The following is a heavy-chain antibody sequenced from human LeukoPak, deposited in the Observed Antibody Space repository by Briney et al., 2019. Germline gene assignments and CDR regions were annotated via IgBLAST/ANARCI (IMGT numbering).Heavy chain of an antibody. CDR3: ARMPTGGLRIH. CDR2: IYYSGST. V-gene: IGHV4-39*01. D-gene: IGHD3-16*01. Sequence: SETLSLTCTVSGGSISSSSYYWGWIRQPPGKGLEWIGSIYYSGSTYYNPSLKSRVTISVDTSKNQFSLKLSSVTAADTAVYYCARMPTGGLRIHWGQGTLVTVSS. J-gene: IGHJ4*02. CDR1: GGSISSSSYY.